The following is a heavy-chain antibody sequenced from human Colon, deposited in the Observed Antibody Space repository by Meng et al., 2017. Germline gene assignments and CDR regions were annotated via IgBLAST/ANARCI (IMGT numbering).Heavy chain of an antibody. V-gene: IGHV4-4*02. CDR3: ARDFHSTMTVFDS. D-gene: IGHD3-22*01. J-gene: IGHJ4*02. CDR1: GCSITNDNW. CDR2: IFHAGNT. Sequence: VALPGSGQGLVSPSGTLSLTSADAGCSITNDNWWSWVRQPPGKGLEWIGEIFHAGNTNYNPSLKSRVTMSLDKSKNQFSLTLTSVTAADTAVYYCARDFHSTMTVFDSWGQGTLVTVSS.